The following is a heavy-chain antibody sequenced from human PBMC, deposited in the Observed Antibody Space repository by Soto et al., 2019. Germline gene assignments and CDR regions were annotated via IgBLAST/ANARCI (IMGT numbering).Heavy chain of an antibody. J-gene: IGHJ4*02. D-gene: IGHD6-19*01. Sequence: EVQLLESGGGLVQPGGSLRLSCAASGFTFSSYAMSWVRQAPGKGLEWVSAISGSGGSTYYADSVKGRFTISRDNSKNTLYLQMNSLRAEDTAVYYCAKDPRGSGWYGGGFDYWGQGTLVTVSS. CDR2: ISGSGGST. CDR3: AKDPRGSGWYGGGFDY. V-gene: IGHV3-23*01. CDR1: GFTFSSYA.